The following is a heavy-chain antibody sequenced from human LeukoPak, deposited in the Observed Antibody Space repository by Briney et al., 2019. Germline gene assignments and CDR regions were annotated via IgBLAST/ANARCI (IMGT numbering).Heavy chain of an antibody. Sequence: SVKVSCKASGYTFTSHGISWVRQAPGQGLEWMGRIIPILGMANYAQKFQGRVTFTAEESTSTAYMDLSSLTSEDTAVYYCAREGFGEWEQLPFVHWGQGTLVSVSS. CDR3: AREGFGEWEQLPFVH. CDR2: IIPILGMA. J-gene: IGHJ4*02. V-gene: IGHV1-69*04. D-gene: IGHD3-16*01. CDR1: GYTFTSHG.